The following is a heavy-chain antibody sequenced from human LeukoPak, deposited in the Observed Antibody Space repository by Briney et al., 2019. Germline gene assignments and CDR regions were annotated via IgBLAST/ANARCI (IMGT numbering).Heavy chain of an antibody. V-gene: IGHV1-69*13. J-gene: IGHJ6*03. CDR3: ARGSKYCSSTSCYTRGRYYYYMDV. CDR2: IIPIFGTA. Sequence: ASVKVSCKASGGTFSSYAISGVRQAPGQGREWMGGIIPIFGTANYAQKFQGRVTINADESTSTAYMALSCLTSDDTAVYYCARGSKYCSSTSCYTRGRYYYYMDVWGKGTTVTVSS. CDR1: GGTFSSYA. D-gene: IGHD2-2*02.